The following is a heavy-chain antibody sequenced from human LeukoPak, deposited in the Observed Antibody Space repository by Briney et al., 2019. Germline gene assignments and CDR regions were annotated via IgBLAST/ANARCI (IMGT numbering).Heavy chain of an antibody. CDR2: ISSSSSAI. CDR1: GFTFSTYT. V-gene: IGHV3-48*04. D-gene: IGHD5-12*01. CDR3: ARGPIHSGHGAFDI. J-gene: IGHJ3*02. Sequence: GGSLRLSCAASGFTFSTYTMNWVRQAPGKGLEWVSYISSSSSAIYYADSVKGRFTMSRDNAKNSLYLQMNSLRAEDTAVYYCARGPIHSGHGAFDIWGQGTMVTVSS.